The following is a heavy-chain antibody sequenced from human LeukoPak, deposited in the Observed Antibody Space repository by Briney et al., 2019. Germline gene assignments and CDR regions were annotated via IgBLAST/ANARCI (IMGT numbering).Heavy chain of an antibody. CDR3: AGQSGTAAGGGYGMDV. J-gene: IGHJ6*02. CDR1: GYSFLSYW. V-gene: IGHV5-51*01. CDR2: TYPTDSNT. Sequence: KLGGSLKISCKGSGYSFLSYWIGGARQLPGKGLEGKKLTYPTDSNTSNNPSFQGQVTNSDDNSISPAYLQWTDMKAPDRVLYYGAGQSGTAAGGGYGMDVWGQGTTVTVSS. D-gene: IGHD6-13*01.